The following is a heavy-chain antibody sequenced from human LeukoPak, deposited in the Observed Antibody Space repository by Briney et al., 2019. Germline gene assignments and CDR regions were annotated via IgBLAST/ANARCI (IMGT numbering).Heavy chain of an antibody. V-gene: IGHV3-23*01. CDR2: IGSGHHT. CDR3: AKANEYGDYGYPDV. CDR1: GFTFTNYA. J-gene: IGHJ6*04. D-gene: IGHD4-17*01. Sequence: PGGSLRLSCTASGFTFTNYAIMWVRQAPGKGLGWVSGIGSGHHTYYADSVRGRFTISRDNSGSTVYLQMNKLRPEDTGLYFCAKANEYGDYGYPDVWGEGASVTVSS.